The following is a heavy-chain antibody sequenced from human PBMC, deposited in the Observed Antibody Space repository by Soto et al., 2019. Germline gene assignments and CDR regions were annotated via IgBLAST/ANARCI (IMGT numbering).Heavy chain of an antibody. D-gene: IGHD2-15*01. V-gene: IGHV3-23*01. CDR2: ISGSGGST. J-gene: IGHJ6*02. CDR1: GFTFSSYA. CDR3: AKEVVAAPLYYYYYGMDV. Sequence: GGSLRLSCAASGFTFSSYAMSWVRQAPGKGLEWVSAISGSGGSTYYADSVKGRFTISRDNSKNTLYLQMNSLRAEDTAVYYCAKEVVAAPLYYYYYGMDVWGHGTTVTVSS.